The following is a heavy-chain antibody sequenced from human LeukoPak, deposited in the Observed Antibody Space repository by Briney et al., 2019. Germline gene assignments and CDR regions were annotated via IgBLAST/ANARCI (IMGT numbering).Heavy chain of an antibody. J-gene: IGHJ4*02. V-gene: IGHV4-4*02. CDR3: AREGGFYRPLDY. CDR1: GGPITVTTW. Sequence: SGTRSLTCEGSGGPITVTTWWPGVRKPPGKGLGGIGEVHLYGRTNYNPSLKSRLIMSVDLPENHISLKLTSVTAADTAVYYCAREGGFYRPLDYSGQGTLVTVSS. D-gene: IGHD3-3*01. CDR2: VHLYGRT.